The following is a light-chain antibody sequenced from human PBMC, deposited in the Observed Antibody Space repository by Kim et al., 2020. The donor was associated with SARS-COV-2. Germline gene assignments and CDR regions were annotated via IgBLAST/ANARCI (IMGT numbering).Light chain of an antibody. Sequence: EIVLTQSPGTLSLSPGERATLSCRASQSVSTNYLAWYQQKPGQAPRLLIYGASTRATGIPDRFSGSGSGTDFTLTINRLEPEDFAVYYCQQYGSSPRTFGQGTNVDIK. CDR3: QQYGSSPRT. CDR1: QSVSTNY. J-gene: IGKJ1*01. CDR2: GAS. V-gene: IGKV3-20*01.